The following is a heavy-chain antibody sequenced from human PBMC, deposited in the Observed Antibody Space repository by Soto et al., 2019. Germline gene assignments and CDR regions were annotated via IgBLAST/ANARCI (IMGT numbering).Heavy chain of an antibody. CDR3: ARWGEHTYYDFWSGYPLIDY. CDR2: IYYSGST. J-gene: IGHJ4*02. CDR1: GGSVSSGSYY. Sequence: SETLSLTCTVSGGSVSSGSYYWSWIRQPPGKGMERIGYIYYSGSTNYNPSLKSRVTISVDTSKNQFSLKLSSVTAADTAVYYCARWGEHTYYDFWSGYPLIDYWGQGTLVTVSS. D-gene: IGHD3-3*01. V-gene: IGHV4-61*01.